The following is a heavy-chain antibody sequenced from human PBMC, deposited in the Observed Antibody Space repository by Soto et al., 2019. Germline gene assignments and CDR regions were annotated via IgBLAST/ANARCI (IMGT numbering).Heavy chain of an antibody. CDR1: GGSVSSGSYY. D-gene: IGHD2-2*01. CDR2: IYYSGST. CDR3: AKENVVEPAPILSYFYGMDV. V-gene: IGHV4-61*01. J-gene: IGHJ6*02. Sequence: QVQLQESGPGLVKPSETLSLTCTVSGGSVSSGSYYWSWIRQPPGKGLEWIGYIYYSGSTNYNPSLKSRVTISVDTSKNQFSLKLSSVTAADTAVYYCAKENVVEPAPILSYFYGMDVWGQGTTVTVSS.